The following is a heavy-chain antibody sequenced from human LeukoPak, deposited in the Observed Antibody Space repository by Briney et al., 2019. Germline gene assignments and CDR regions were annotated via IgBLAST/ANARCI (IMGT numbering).Heavy chain of an antibody. CDR1: GGSISSYY. CDR3: ARVRDIAVAGSWFDP. CDR2: IYYSGST. D-gene: IGHD6-19*01. V-gene: IGHV4-59*01. Sequence: ETSETLSLTCTVSGGSISSYYWSWIRQPPRKGLEWIGYIYYSGSTNYNPSLKSRVTISVDTSKNQFSLKLSSVTAADTAVYYCARVRDIAVAGSWFDPWGQGTLVTVSS. J-gene: IGHJ5*02.